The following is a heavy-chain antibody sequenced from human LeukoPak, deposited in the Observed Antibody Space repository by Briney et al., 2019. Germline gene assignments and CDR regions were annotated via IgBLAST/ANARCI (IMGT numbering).Heavy chain of an antibody. V-gene: IGHV3-66*01. Sequence: GGSLRLSCAASGFTVSSNYMSWVRQAPGKGLEWVSVIYSGGSTYYADSVKGRFTISRDNSKNTLYLQMNSLRAEDTAVYYCARDTAYCSGGSCYSIGGTGFDYWGQGTLVTVSS. CDR1: GFTVSSNY. CDR3: ARDTAYCSGGSCYSIGGTGFDY. J-gene: IGHJ4*02. CDR2: IYSGGST. D-gene: IGHD2-15*01.